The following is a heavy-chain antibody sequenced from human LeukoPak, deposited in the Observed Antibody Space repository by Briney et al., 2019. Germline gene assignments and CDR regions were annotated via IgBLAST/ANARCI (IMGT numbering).Heavy chain of an antibody. D-gene: IGHD3-10*01. J-gene: IGHJ4*02. CDR3: AKDSNFPSHPPGD. CDR1: GFTFSSYG. V-gene: IGHV3-30*02. Sequence: PGGSLRLSCAASGFTFSSYGMHWVRQAPGKGLEWVAFIRYDGSNKYYADSVKGRFTISRDNSKNTLYLQMNSLRAEDTAVYYCAKDSNFPSHPPGDWGQGTLVTVSS. CDR2: IRYDGSNK.